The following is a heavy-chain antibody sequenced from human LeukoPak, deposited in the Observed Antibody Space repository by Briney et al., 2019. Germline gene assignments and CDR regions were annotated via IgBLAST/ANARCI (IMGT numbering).Heavy chain of an antibody. Sequence: PGGSLILSCAASGFTFSSYAMSWVRQAPGKGLEWVSVISFSGGSTNYADSVKGRFTISRDNPKNTLYLQMNSLRPDDTAVYYCAKDRAGGSVWYAFDPWGQGTLVTVSS. J-gene: IGHJ5*02. D-gene: IGHD6-13*01. CDR3: AKDRAGGSVWYAFDP. V-gene: IGHV3-23*01. CDR2: ISFSGGST. CDR1: GFTFSSYA.